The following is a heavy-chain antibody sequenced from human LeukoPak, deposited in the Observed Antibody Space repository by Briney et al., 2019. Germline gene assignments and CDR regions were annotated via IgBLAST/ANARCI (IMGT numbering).Heavy chain of an antibody. CDR2: ISGSGGST. V-gene: IGHV3-23*01. CDR3: AKVNSGSYSANYYYYYNGMDV. CDR1: GYRFSNYA. J-gene: IGHJ6*02. Sequence: GASLKTSWTGSGYRFSNYALSLVRPARAQGLGWGSAISGSGGSTYYADSVKGRFTISRYNSKITLYLQMNSLRAEDTAVYYCAKVNSGSYSANYYYYYNGMDVWGQGTTVTVSS. D-gene: IGHD1-26*01.